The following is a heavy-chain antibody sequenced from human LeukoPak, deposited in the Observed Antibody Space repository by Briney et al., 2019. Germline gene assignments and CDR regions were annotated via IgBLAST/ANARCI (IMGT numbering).Heavy chain of an antibody. V-gene: IGHV3-49*04. D-gene: IGHD6-19*01. CDR1: GFSFSSYE. Sequence: GGSLRLSCAASGFSFSSYEMSWVRQAPGKGLEWVGFIRSKAYGGTTEYAASVKGRFTISRDDSKSIAYLQMNSLKAEDTAVYYCTRDRDSSGYYYYYMDVWGKGTTVTISS. CDR3: TRDRDSSGYYYYYMDV. CDR2: IRSKAYGGTT. J-gene: IGHJ6*03.